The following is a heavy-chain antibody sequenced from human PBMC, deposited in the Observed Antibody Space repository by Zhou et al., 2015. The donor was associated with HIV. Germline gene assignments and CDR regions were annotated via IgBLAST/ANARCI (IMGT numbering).Heavy chain of an antibody. V-gene: IGHV1-69*01. CDR2: IIPIFGTA. CDR1: GGTFSSYA. J-gene: IGHJ3*02. Sequence: QVQLVQSGAEVKKPGSSVKVSCKASGGTFSSYAISWVRQAPGQGLEWMGGIIPIFGTANYAQKFQGRVTITADESTSTAYMELSSLRSEDTAVYYCARTRRRVVPAATTSGAFDIWGQGDNGHRLF. D-gene: IGHD2-2*01. CDR3: ARTRRRVVPAATTSGAFDI.